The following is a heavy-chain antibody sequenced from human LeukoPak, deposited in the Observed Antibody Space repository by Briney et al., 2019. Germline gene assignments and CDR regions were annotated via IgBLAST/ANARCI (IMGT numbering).Heavy chain of an antibody. CDR1: GYSISSGYY. D-gene: IGHD3-22*01. V-gene: IGHV4-61*01. CDR3: AREGYYDSSGFDWYFAL. J-gene: IGHJ2*01. Sequence: SETLSLTCTVSGYSISSGYYWGWIRQPPGKRLEWIGYIYYSGSTNYNPSLKSRVTISIDTSKNQLSLKLNSVTAADTAVYYCAREGYYDSSGFDWYFALWGRGTLVTVSS. CDR2: IYYSGST.